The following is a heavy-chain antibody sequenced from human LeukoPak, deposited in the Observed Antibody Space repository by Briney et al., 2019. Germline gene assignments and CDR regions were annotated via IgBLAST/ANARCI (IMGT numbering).Heavy chain of an antibody. Sequence: PSETLSLTCTVSGGSISSYYWSWIRQPPGKGLEWIGEINHSGSTNYNPSLKSRVTISVDTSKNQFSLKLSSVTAADTAVYYCARDRVSARDYYYYYGMDVWGQGTTVTVSS. D-gene: IGHD5-18*01. J-gene: IGHJ6*02. CDR1: GGSISSYY. V-gene: IGHV4-34*01. CDR3: ARDRVSARDYYYYYGMDV. CDR2: INHSGST.